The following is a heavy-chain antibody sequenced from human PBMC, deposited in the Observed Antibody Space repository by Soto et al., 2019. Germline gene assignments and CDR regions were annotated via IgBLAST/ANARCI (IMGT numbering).Heavy chain of an antibody. V-gene: IGHV3-33*01. CDR1: GFTFSSYG. CDR2: IWYDGSNK. D-gene: IGHD2-15*01. Sequence: GGSLRLSCAASGFTFSSYGMHWVRQAPGKGLEWVAVIWYDGSNKYYADSVKGRFTISRDNSKNTLYLQMNSLRAEDTAVYYCARXYVVVVVAARAGYGMDVWGQGTTVTVSS. J-gene: IGHJ6*02. CDR3: ARXYVVVVVAARAGYGMDV.